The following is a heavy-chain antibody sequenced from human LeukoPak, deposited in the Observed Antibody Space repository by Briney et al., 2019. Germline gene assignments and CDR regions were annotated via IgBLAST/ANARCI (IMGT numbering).Heavy chain of an antibody. D-gene: IGHD2-15*01. J-gene: IGHJ4*02. V-gene: IGHV4-39*07. CDR2: ISYSGGT. Sequence: ASETLSLTCTVSGGSISSSGSFWGWIRQPPGKGLEWIGSISYSGGTYYNPSLKSRVTISLDTSKNQFSLKLSSVTAADTAVYFCASLSPGGLFDNWGQGTLVTVSS. CDR3: ASLSPGGLFDN. CDR1: GGSISSSGSF.